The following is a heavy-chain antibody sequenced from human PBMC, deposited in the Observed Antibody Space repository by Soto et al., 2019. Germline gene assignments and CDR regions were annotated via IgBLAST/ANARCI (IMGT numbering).Heavy chain of an antibody. J-gene: IGHJ6*03. CDR1: GGSFKSYY. CDR3: ARLMYSSGFYYYYYYMDV. D-gene: IGHD6-19*01. CDR2: IYYSGST. Sequence: SETLSLTCSVSGGSFKSYYWSWIRQPPGKGLEWIGYIYYSGSTNYNPSLKSRVTISVDTSKNQFSLKLSSVTAADTAVYYCARLMYSSGFYYYYYYMDVWGKGTTVTVSS. V-gene: IGHV4-59*01.